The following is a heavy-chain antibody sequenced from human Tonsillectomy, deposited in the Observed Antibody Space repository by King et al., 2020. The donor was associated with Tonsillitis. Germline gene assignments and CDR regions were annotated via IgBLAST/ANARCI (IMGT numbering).Heavy chain of an antibody. D-gene: IGHD2-2*01. CDR1: GFTFSSYW. CDR2: IKSDGSGT. V-gene: IGHV3-74*01. CDR3: ARGGLYHGFDI. J-gene: IGHJ3*02. Sequence: VQLVESGGGLVQPGGSLRPSCAASGFTFSSYWIHWVRQAPGKGLVWISRIKSDGSGTIYADSVRGRFTVSRDNAKNTLYLQMNSLRDEDTAVYFCARGGLYHGFDIWGQGTMVTVSS.